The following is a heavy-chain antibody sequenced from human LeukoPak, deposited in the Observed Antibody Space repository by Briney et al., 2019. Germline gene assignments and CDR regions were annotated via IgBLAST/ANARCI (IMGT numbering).Heavy chain of an antibody. CDR2: IYYSGTT. V-gene: IGHV4-59*01. J-gene: IGHJ5*02. Sequence: PSETLSLTCTVSGGSISSYYWSWIRQPPGKGLEWIGYIYYSGTTNYNPSLKSRVTISVDTSKKEISLKLISVTAADTAVYCARGRYGTISRGWFDPWGQGTLVTVSS. D-gene: IGHD1-14*01. CDR1: GGSISSYY. CDR3: ARGRYGTISRGWFDP.